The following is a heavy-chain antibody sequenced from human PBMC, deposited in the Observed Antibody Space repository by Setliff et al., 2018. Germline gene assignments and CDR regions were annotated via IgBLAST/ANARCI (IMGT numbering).Heavy chain of an antibody. Sequence: ASVKVSCKTSGYAFPFYYLHWVRQAPGQGLEWMGRINPNSGGTNYAQRFQGRVTMTRDTSITTVYMELNILRSDDTAMYYCTRLMEFPLEKGFPYDHKDHWGQGTLVTVSS. CDR1: GYAFPFYY. CDR2: INPNSGGT. V-gene: IGHV1-2*06. D-gene: IGHD3-10*01. J-gene: IGHJ4*02. CDR3: TRLMEFPLEKGFPYDHKDH.